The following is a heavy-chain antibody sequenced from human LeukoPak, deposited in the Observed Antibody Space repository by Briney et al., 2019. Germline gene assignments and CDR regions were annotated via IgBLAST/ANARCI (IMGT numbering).Heavy chain of an antibody. CDR1: GYTFTSYD. CDR2: MNPSSGNT. V-gene: IGHV1-8*01. J-gene: IGHJ5*02. D-gene: IGHD3-3*01. Sequence: ASVKVSCKASGYTFTSYDINWVRQATGQGLEWMGWMNPSSGNTGYAQKFQGRVTMTRNTSISTAYMELSSLRSEDTAVYYCARATLSRTIFGVVISDNWFDPWGQGTLVTVSS. CDR3: ARATLSRTIFGVVISDNWFDP.